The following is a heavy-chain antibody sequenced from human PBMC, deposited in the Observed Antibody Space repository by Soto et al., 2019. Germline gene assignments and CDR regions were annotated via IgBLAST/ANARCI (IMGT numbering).Heavy chain of an antibody. Sequence: ASVKVSCKASGYTFTSYGISWVRQAPGQGLEWMGWISAYNGNTNYAQKLQGRVTMTTDTSTSTAYMELRSLGSDDTAVYYCARDQSYDFWSGYYSSSFEYWGQGTLVTVSS. CDR3: ARDQSYDFWSGYYSSSFEY. V-gene: IGHV1-18*01. J-gene: IGHJ4*02. CDR2: ISAYNGNT. CDR1: GYTFTSYG. D-gene: IGHD3-3*01.